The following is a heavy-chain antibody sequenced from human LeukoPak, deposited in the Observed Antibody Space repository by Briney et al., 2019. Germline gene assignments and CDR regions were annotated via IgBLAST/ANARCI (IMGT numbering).Heavy chain of an antibody. CDR3: ARSGTTVTTRRFDY. J-gene: IGHJ4*02. D-gene: IGHD4-17*01. Sequence: PSQTLSLTCTVSDGSISSGDYYWGWIRQPPGKGLEWIGTVYYSGSTYYNPSLKSRLTISVDTSKNQFSLNLSSVTAADTAVYYCARSGTTVTTRRFDYWGQGALVTVSS. CDR2: VYYSGST. V-gene: IGHV4-39*01. CDR1: DGSISSGDYY.